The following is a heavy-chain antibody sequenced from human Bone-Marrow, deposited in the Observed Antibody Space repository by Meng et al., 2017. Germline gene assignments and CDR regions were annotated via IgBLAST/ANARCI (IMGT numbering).Heavy chain of an antibody. J-gene: IGHJ5*02. CDR3: ARGGLLWFGEFAL. D-gene: IGHD3-10*01. Sequence: GSLRLSCTVSGGSISSGSYYWSWIRQPPGKGLEWIGYIYYSGSTNYNPSLKSRVTISVDTSKNQFSLKLSSVTAADTAVYYCARGGLLWFGEFALWGQGTLVTVSS. V-gene: IGHV4-61*01. CDR1: GGSISSGSYY. CDR2: IYYSGST.